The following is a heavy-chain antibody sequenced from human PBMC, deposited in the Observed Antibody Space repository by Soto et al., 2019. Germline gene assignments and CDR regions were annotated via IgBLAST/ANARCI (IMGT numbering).Heavy chain of an antibody. CDR1: GGTFSSYA. CDR3: ARVTLGRDFWSGYLY. V-gene: IGHV1-69*01. D-gene: IGHD3-3*01. J-gene: IGHJ4*02. Sequence: QVQLVQSGAEVKKRGSSVKVSCKASGGTFSSYAISWVRQAPGQGLEWMGGIIPIFGTANYAQKFQGRVTITADESTSTAYMELSSLRSEDTAVYYCARVTLGRDFWSGYLYWGQGTLVTVSS. CDR2: IIPIFGTA.